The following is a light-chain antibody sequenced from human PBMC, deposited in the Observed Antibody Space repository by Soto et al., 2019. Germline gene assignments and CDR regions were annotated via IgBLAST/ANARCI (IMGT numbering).Light chain of an antibody. CDR3: SSYTGGSTVV. V-gene: IGLV2-14*01. J-gene: IGLJ2*01. CDR2: DVT. Sequence: QSALTQPASVSGSPGQSIAISCTGSSSDIVDYNYVSWYQQHPGKAPKLIIFDVTNRPSGVSNRFSGSMSGNTASLTISGLQPEDEADYFCSSYTGGSTVVFGGGTKVTVL. CDR1: SSDIVDYNY.